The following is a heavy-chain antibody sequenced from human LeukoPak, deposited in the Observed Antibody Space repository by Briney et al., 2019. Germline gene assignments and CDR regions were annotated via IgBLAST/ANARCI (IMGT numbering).Heavy chain of an antibody. CDR1: GGSISSSSYY. CDR2: IYYSGST. CDR3: AREVSGSYEIDY. J-gene: IGHJ4*02. Sequence: PSETLSLTCTVSGGSISSSSYYWGWIRQPPGKGLEWIGSIYYSGSTYYNPSLKSRVTISVDTSKNQFSLKLSSVTAADTAVYYCAREVSGSYEIDYWGQGTLVTVSS. V-gene: IGHV4-39*07. D-gene: IGHD1-26*01.